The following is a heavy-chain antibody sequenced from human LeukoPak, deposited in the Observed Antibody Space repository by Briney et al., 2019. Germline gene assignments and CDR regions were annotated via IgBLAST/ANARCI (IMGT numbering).Heavy chain of an antibody. Sequence: GASVTVSFKCSGYTFTIYYMQWVRQAPGHGLEWMGIINPISGATDYAQKFQGRVTMTRDTSTSTVYMERSSLRSEDTAMYYCARLPYRDGVAQDYWGQGTLVTVSP. CDR3: ARLPYRDGVAQDY. CDR2: INPISGAT. D-gene: IGHD3-16*02. CDR1: GYTFTIYY. V-gene: IGHV1-46*01. J-gene: IGHJ4*02.